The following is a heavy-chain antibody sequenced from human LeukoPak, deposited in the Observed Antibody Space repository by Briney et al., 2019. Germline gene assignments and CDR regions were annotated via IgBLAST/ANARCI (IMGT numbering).Heavy chain of an antibody. CDR1: GVSITNYY. D-gene: IGHD3-3*01. J-gene: IGHJ4*02. CDR2: VYNTESA. Sequence: SETLSLTCTVSGVSITNYYWSWIRQPPGKGLEWIGHVYNTESANYNPSLKSRVTISVDTSKNQFSLKLTSVTAADTAVYYCARLEGVYDFWSGSELLGLIDYWGQGTLVTVSS. V-gene: IGHV4-59*01. CDR3: ARLEGVYDFWSGSELLGLIDY.